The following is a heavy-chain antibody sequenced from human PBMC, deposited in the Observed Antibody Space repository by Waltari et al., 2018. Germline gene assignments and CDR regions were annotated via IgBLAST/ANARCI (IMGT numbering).Heavy chain of an antibody. CDR1: GYTFTSYG. CDR3: ARVAYDSSREDY. Sequence: QVQLVQSGAEVKKPGASVKVPCKPAGYTFTSYGITWARQAPGQGLEWMGWISAYNGNTNYAQKLQGRVTMTTDTSTSTAYMELRSLRSDDTAVYYCARVAYDSSREDYWGQGTLVTVSS. D-gene: IGHD3-22*01. V-gene: IGHV1-18*01. CDR2: ISAYNGNT. J-gene: IGHJ4*02.